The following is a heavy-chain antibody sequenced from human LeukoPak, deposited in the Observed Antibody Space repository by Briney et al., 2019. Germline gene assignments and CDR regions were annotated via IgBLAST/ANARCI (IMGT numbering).Heavy chain of an antibody. D-gene: IGHD2-2*01. CDR1: GFTFDDYA. J-gene: IGHJ4*02. CDR3: AKDIGYQLLHGAFDY. Sequence: GGSLRLSCAASGFTFDDYAMHWVRQAPGKGLEWVSLISWDGGSTCYADSVKGRFTISRDNSKNSLYLQMNSLRAEDTALYYCAKDIGYQLLHGAFDYWGQGTLVTVSS. V-gene: IGHV3-43D*04. CDR2: ISWDGGST.